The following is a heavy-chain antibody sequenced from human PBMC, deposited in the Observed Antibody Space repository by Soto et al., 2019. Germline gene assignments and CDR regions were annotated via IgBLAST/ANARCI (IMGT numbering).Heavy chain of an antibody. V-gene: IGHV1-46*01. D-gene: IGHD3-22*01. CDR1: GYSFTNFH. CDR3: ARDLIRHDNYETIGYYFDH. Sequence: QVQLSQFGAEVKKPGASVKVSCKASGYSFTNFHIHWVRQAPGQGHEWMGMTDPSGGITRDAQRPQGRSTMTRDASTSPVYMELRSLTSEDTAVYYCARDLIRHDNYETIGYYFDHWGQGTLVTVSS. J-gene: IGHJ4*02. CDR2: TDPSGGIT.